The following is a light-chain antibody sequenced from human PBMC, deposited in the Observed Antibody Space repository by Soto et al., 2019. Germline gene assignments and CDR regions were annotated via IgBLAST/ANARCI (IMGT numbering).Light chain of an antibody. CDR3: SSYTSSSTPYV. J-gene: IGLJ1*01. CDR1: SSDVGGYNY. V-gene: IGLV2-14*01. CDR2: DVS. Sequence: QSVLTQPASVSGSPGQSITNSCTGTSSDVGGYNYVSWYQQHPGKAPKLMIYDVSNRPSGVSNRFSGSKSGNTASLTISGLQAEDEADYYCSSYTSSSTPYVFGTGTKLTVL.